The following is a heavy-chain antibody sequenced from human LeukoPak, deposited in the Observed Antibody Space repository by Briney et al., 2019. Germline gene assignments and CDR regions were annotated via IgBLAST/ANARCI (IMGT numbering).Heavy chain of an antibody. D-gene: IGHD3-10*01. CDR3: AKHSRGYSYGHVDY. CDR2: ISGSGAGT. Sequence: GGSLRLSCAASGFTFSSYAMSWVRQAPGKGLEWVSTISGSGAGTYYADSVKGRFTISRDISKNTLYLQMNSLRAEDTAVYYCAKHSRGYSYGHVDYWGQGTLFTVSS. J-gene: IGHJ4*02. V-gene: IGHV3-23*01. CDR1: GFTFSSYA.